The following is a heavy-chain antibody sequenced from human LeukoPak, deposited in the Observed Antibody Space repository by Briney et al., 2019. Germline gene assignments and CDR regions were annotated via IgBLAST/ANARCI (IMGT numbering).Heavy chain of an antibody. D-gene: IGHD3-22*01. V-gene: IGHV5-51*01. CDR3: ARRQYYYDSSGRHYYFDY. CDR1: GYSFASYW. CDR2: IYPGDSDT. J-gene: IGHJ4*02. Sequence: GESLKISCKGSGYSFASYWIGWVRQMPGKGLEWMGIIYPGDSDTRYSPSFQGQVTISADKSISTAYLQWSSLKASDTAMYYCARRQYYYDSSGRHYYFDYWGQGTLVTVSS.